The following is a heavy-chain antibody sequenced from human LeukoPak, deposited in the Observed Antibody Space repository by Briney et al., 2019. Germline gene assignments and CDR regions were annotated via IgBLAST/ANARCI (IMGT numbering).Heavy chain of an antibody. V-gene: IGHV4-4*02. CDR2: IYHSGST. Sequence: SETLSLTCAVSGGSISSSNWWSWVRQPPGKGLEWIGEIYHSGSTNYNPSLKSRATISLDTSKNQFSLKLHSVTDADTAVYYCVRDYWGSLDYWGQRTLVTVSS. D-gene: IGHD7-27*01. CDR3: VRDYWGSLDY. J-gene: IGHJ4*02. CDR1: GGSISSSNW.